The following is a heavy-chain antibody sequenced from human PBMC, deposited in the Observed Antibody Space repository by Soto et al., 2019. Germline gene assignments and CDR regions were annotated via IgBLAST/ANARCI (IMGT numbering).Heavy chain of an antibody. Sequence: QVQLQESGPGLVKSSGTLSLTCAVSGVSISSSHWWTWVRQPPGKGLEWIGEIHYSGTTNYNPPLGGRVTISADKSRNQFSLILSSVTAADTAVYCCAGCAYGSYTFGIDVWGQGTTVTVSS. V-gene: IGHV4-4*01. J-gene: IGHJ6*02. CDR3: AGCAYGSYTFGIDV. D-gene: IGHD3-3*01. CDR1: GVSISSSHW. CDR2: IHYSGTT.